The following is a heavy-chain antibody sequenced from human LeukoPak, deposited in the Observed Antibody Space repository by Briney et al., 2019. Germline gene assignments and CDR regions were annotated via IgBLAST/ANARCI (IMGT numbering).Heavy chain of an antibody. CDR3: ARDSFGAHVVPAAKSYGMDV. Sequence: PSETLSLTCTVSGGSISSYYWSWIRQPPGKGLEWIGYIYYSGSTNYNPSLKSRVTISVDTSKNQFSLKLSSVTAADTAVYYCARDSFGAHVVPAAKSYGMDVWGQGTTVTVSS. CDR2: IYYSGST. J-gene: IGHJ6*02. CDR1: GGSISSYY. V-gene: IGHV4-59*01. D-gene: IGHD2-2*01.